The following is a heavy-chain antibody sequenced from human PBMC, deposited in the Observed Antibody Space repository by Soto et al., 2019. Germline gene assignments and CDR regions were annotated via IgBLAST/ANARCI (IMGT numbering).Heavy chain of an antibody. CDR2: IYYSGST. J-gene: IGHJ1*01. V-gene: IGHV4-39*01. CDR3: ADALHCGDDCPISEYFQD. D-gene: IGHD2-21*02. Sequence: SETLSLTCTVSGGSISSSRYYWGWIRQPPGKRLEWIGSIYYSGSTYYNPSLKSRVTISVDTSKNQFYLKLSSVTAADTAVYYCADALHCGDDCPISEYFQDWGQGTLVTVSS. CDR1: GGSISSSRYY.